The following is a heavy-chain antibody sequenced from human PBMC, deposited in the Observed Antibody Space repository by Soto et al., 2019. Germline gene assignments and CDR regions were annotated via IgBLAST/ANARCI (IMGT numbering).Heavy chain of an antibody. CDR1: GFTFSSYA. J-gene: IGHJ4*02. CDR3: AKVDHYGDFYFAY. V-gene: IGHV3-23*01. CDR2: ISGSGGST. Sequence: EVQLLESGGGLVQPGGSLRLSCAASGFTFSSYAMSWVRQAPGKGLEWVSAISGSGGSTYYADSVKGRFTISRDNSKNTLYMQMNSLRVEDTCVYYCAKVDHYGDFYFAYWGQGTLGTV. D-gene: IGHD4-17*01.